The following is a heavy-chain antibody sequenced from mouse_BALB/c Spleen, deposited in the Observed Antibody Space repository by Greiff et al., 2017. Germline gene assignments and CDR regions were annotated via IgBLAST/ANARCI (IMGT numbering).Heavy chain of an antibody. CDR1: GFAFSSYD. V-gene: IGHV5-12-1*01. CDR3: ARHAYGSSPRFAY. CDR2: ISSGGGST. Sequence: EVNVVESGGGLVKPGGSLKLSCAASGFAFSSYDMSWVRQTPEKRLEWVAYISSGGGSTYYPDTVKGRFTISRDNAKNTLYLQMSSLKSEDTAMYYCARHAYGSSPRFAYWGQGTLVTVSA. J-gene: IGHJ3*01. D-gene: IGHD1-1*01.